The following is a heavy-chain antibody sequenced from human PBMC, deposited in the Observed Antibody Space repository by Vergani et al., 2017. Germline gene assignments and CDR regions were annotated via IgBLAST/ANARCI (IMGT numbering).Heavy chain of an antibody. CDR1: GFTFPGYA. CDR2: VSGSSATP. D-gene: IGHD5-12*01. CDR3: TKGSRGYTGYFFDY. V-gene: IGHV3-23*04. J-gene: IGHJ4*02. Sequence: EVQLVESGGGLAQPGGSLRLSCAAPGFTFPGYAMSWVRQAPGKGLEWVSSVSGSSATPYYADSVKGRFIISRDNSKNTLHLQMNSLRADDTAVYYCTKGSRGYTGYFFDYWGQGTLATVSS.